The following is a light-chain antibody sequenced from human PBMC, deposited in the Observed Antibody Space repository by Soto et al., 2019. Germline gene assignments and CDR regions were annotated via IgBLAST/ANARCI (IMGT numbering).Light chain of an antibody. J-gene: IGKJ1*01. Sequence: DIQMTQSPSSLSASVGDRVTIACRASQSVITYLNWYQQKPGKAPKLLIYAASSLQSGVPSRFSRSGTRTDFTLIISSLQPDDFATYYCQQSYSTPQTFGQGTKVDIK. V-gene: IGKV1-39*01. CDR3: QQSYSTPQT. CDR1: QSVITY. CDR2: AAS.